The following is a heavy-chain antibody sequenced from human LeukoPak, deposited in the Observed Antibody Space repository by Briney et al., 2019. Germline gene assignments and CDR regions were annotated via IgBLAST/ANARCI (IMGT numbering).Heavy chain of an antibody. CDR3: AREGRDDSSGYYLSPIDY. CDR1: GFTFSNYE. Sequence: GGSLRLSCAASGFTFSNYEMNWVRQAPGKGLEWVSYISSSGSTIYYADSVKGRFTISRDNAKNSLYLQMNSLRAEDTAVYYCAREGRDDSSGYYLSPIDYWGQGTLVTVSS. V-gene: IGHV3-48*03. J-gene: IGHJ4*02. D-gene: IGHD3-22*01. CDR2: ISSSGSTI.